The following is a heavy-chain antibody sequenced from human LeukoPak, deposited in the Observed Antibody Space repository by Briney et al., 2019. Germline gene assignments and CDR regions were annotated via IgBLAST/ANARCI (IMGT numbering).Heavy chain of an antibody. CDR2: IYHSGST. V-gene: IGHV4-38-2*01. J-gene: IGHJ4*02. CDR1: GYSISSGYY. CDR3: ARVGGSTSLHFDY. Sequence: SETLSLTCAVSGYSISSGYYWGWIRPPPGKGLEWIGSIYHSGSTYHNPSLKSRVTISVDTSKNQFSLKLSSVTAADTAVYYCARVGGSTSLHFDYWGQGTLVTVSS. D-gene: IGHD2-2*01.